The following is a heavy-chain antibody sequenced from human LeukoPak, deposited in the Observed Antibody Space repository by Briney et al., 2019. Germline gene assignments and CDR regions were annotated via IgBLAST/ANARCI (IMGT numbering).Heavy chain of an antibody. V-gene: IGHV5-10-1*01. Sequence: GESLRISCKGSGYSFTSYWISWVRQMPGKGLEWMGRIDPSDSYTNYSPSFQGHVTISADKSISTAYLQWSSLKASDTAMYYCARHVKANKNYYDSSGYSDYWGQGTLVTVSS. CDR3: ARHVKANKNYYDSSGYSDY. CDR2: IDPSDSYT. CDR1: GYSFTSYW. J-gene: IGHJ4*02. D-gene: IGHD3-22*01.